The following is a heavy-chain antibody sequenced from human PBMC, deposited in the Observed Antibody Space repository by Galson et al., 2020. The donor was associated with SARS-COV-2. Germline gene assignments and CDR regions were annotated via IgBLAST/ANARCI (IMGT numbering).Heavy chain of an antibody. CDR2: INHSGGT. CDR3: ARGRITLVRGSLAY. D-gene: IGHD3-10*01. Sequence: SETLSLTCAVYGGSFSGYFWSWIRQPPGKGLEWIGEINHSGGTNYNPSLNSRVTISADTSKNQFSLKLTSVTAADTAVYYCARGRITLVRGSLAYWGQGTLVTVSS. CDR1: GGSFSGYF. J-gene: IGHJ4*02. V-gene: IGHV4-34*01.